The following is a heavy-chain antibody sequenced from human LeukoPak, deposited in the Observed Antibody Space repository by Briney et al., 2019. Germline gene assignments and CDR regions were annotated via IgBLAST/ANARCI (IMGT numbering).Heavy chain of an antibody. Sequence: PGGSLRLSCAASGFTFSTYAMNWVRQAPGKGLEWVSAISGSGGSTYYADSVKGRFTISRDNSKNMLYPQMNSLRAEDTALYYCAKVSLYGDYYFDYWGQGTLVTVSS. CDR2: ISGSGGST. CDR1: GFTFSTYA. J-gene: IGHJ4*02. D-gene: IGHD4-17*01. V-gene: IGHV3-23*01. CDR3: AKVSLYGDYYFDY.